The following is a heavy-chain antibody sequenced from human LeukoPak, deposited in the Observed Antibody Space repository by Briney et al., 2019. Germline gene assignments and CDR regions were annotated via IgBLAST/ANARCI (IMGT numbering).Heavy chain of an antibody. V-gene: IGHV4-4*02. CDR1: GGSVSHSNW. CDR2: IYYSGST. CDR3: ARGAPIPTYYDSMSGFDY. Sequence: SETLSFTCAVSGGSVSHSNWWTWVRQPPGKGLEWIGYIYYSGSTNYNPSLKSRVTISVDTSKNQFSLKLSSVTAADTAVYYCARGAPIPTYYDSMSGFDYWGQGTLVTVSS. J-gene: IGHJ4*02. D-gene: IGHD3-22*01.